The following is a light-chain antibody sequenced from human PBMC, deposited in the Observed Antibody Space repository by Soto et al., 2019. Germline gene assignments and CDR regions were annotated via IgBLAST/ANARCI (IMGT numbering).Light chain of an antibody. V-gene: IGKV3-11*01. Sequence: EIVLTQSPATLSLSPGEKATLSCWASQSVGTYLAWYQQKVGQAPRLLIYDASNRATGIPARFSGSGSGTEFTLTISSLEPEDFAVYYCQQYNNWPPITFGQGTRLE. CDR1: QSVGTY. CDR3: QQYNNWPPIT. CDR2: DAS. J-gene: IGKJ5*01.